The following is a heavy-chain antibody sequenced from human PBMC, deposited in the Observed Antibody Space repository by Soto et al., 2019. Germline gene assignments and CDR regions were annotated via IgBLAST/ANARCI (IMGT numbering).Heavy chain of an antibody. V-gene: IGHV3-33*01. CDR1: GFTFSSYG. J-gene: IGHJ6*02. CDR2: IWYDGSNK. D-gene: IGHD3-22*01. Sequence: SLRLSCAASGFTFSSYGMHWVRQAPGKGLEWVAVIWYDGSNKYYADSVKGRFTISRDNSKNTLYLQMNSLRAEDTAVYYCAREGTMIVVVTPSYGMDVWGQGTTVTVSS. CDR3: AREGTMIVVVTPSYGMDV.